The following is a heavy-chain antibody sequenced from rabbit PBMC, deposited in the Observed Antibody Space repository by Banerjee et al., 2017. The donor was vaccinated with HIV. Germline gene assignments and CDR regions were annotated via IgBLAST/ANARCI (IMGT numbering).Heavy chain of an antibody. D-gene: IGHD1-1*01. CDR2: IYGTTSGSA. CDR1: GFSFSGGYC. Sequence: QSLEESGGDLVKPGASLTLTCTASGFSFSGGYCMCWVRQAPGKGLEWIACIYGTTSGSAYYASWTKGRFTISKTSSTTVTLQMTSLTAADTATYFCARADGDGGYSYTLWGPGTLVTVS. V-gene: IGHV1S40*01. CDR3: ARADGDGGYSYTL. J-gene: IGHJ4*01.